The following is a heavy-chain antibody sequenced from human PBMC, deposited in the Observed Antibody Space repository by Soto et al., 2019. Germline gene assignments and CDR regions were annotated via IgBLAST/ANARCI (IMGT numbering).Heavy chain of an antibody. Sequence: QVQLVQSGAEVKKPGASVKVSCKASGYTFTSYDITWVRQTTGQGLEWMGWMNPNSGNTGYAQKFQGRVTMTRNTSISPAYMELSSLRSEDPAVYYCSRVEVVTAIDFDYWGQGTLVTVSS. J-gene: IGHJ4*02. CDR1: GYTFTSYD. V-gene: IGHV1-8*01. CDR3: SRVEVVTAIDFDY. CDR2: MNPNSGNT. D-gene: IGHD2-21*02.